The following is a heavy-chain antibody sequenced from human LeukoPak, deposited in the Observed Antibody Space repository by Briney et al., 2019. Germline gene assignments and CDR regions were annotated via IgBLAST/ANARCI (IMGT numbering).Heavy chain of an antibody. D-gene: IGHD3-10*01. Sequence: SQTLSLTCAISRDSVSSNSVTWNWIRQSPSRGLEWLGRTYYRSKWYNDYAVSVKSRIIIKPDTSKNQFSLQLTSVTPEDTAMYYCVRGFYYTGMDVWGQGATVTVSS. CDR3: VRGFYYTGMDV. V-gene: IGHV6-1*01. CDR1: RDSVSSNSVT. CDR2: TYYRSKWYN. J-gene: IGHJ6*02.